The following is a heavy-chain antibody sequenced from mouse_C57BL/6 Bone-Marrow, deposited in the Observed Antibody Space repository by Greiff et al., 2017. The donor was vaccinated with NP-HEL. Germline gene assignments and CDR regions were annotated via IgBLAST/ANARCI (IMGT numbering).Heavy chain of an antibody. J-gene: IGHJ4*01. CDR1: GYTFTSYW. CDR2: IYPSDSET. Sequence: QVQLKQPGAELVRPGSSVKLSCKASGYTFTSYWRDWVKRRPGQGLEWIGNIYPSDSETHYNQQFKDKAQLTVDKSSSTAYMQLSSLTSEDSAVYYCARMAMDYWGQGTSVTGSS. CDR3: ARMAMDY. V-gene: IGHV1-61*01.